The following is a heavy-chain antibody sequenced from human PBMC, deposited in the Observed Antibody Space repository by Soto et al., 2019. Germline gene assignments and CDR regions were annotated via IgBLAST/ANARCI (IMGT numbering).Heavy chain of an antibody. CDR2: IDSRGRTL. V-gene: IGHV3-11*01. J-gene: IGHJ4*02. Sequence: LRLSCAASGFTFTDYSMSWIRQAPGKWLEWLAFIDSRGRTLSYADSVKGRFTISRDNAKNSLYLQMHSLRADDTAVYYCARQAARNYIDSWGQGDVVTVSS. CDR3: ARQAARNYIDS. CDR1: GFTFTDYS. D-gene: IGHD6-6*01.